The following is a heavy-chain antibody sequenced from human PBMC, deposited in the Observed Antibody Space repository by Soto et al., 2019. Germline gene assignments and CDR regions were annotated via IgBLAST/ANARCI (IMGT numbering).Heavy chain of an antibody. CDR3: HAEDGIRGLCTVSAFLLNRSSDL. J-gene: IGHJ2*01. CDR2: IKSKTDGGTT. V-gene: IGHV3-15*07. Sequence: KGLEWVGRIKSKTDGGTTDYAAPVKGRFTISRDDSKNTLYLQMNSLKTEDTAVFFFHAEDGIRGLCTVSAFLLNRSSDL. D-gene: IGHD2-15*01.